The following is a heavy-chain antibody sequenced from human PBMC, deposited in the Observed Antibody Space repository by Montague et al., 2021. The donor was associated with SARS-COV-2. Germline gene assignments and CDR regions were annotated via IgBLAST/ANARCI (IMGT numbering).Heavy chain of an antibody. D-gene: IGHD3-22*01. J-gene: IGHJ5*02. Sequence: SLRLSCAASGFTFSSYAMHWVRQAPGKGLEWVAVISYDGSNKYYADSVRGRFTISRDNFKNTLYLQMNSLRAEDTAVYYCARDRRYYDSSVYPGVAYNWFDPWGQGTLVTVSS. V-gene: IGHV3-30-3*01. CDR1: GFTFSSYA. CDR3: ARDRRYYDSSVYPGVAYNWFDP. CDR2: ISYDGSNK.